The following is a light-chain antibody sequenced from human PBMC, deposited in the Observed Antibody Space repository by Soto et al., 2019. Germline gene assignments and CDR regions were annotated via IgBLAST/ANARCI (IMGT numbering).Light chain of an antibody. J-gene: IGKJ1*01. V-gene: IGKV3-15*01. Sequence: EIVMTQSPATLSVSPGERATLSCRASQSVNSNLVWYQQKPGQAPRLLIYGASTRATGIPGRFSGSGYGTESTLTISSLQSEDFAVYYCQQYNNWLWTFGQGAKVEIK. CDR3: QQYNNWLWT. CDR2: GAS. CDR1: QSVNSN.